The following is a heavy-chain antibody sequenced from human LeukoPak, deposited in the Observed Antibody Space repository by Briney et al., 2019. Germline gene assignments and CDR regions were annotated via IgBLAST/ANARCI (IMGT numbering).Heavy chain of an antibody. Sequence: PETLSLTCTIFGDSVSRSDSYWDWLRQPPGKGLEWIGTIYYSGRTYYSPSLKSRVTLSVDMSNNQFSLTLSSVTAADTALYFCARRRYYDSRGYLEWGQGTLVTVSS. D-gene: IGHD3-22*01. CDR2: IYYSGRT. CDR3: ARRRYYDSRGYLE. J-gene: IGHJ1*01. CDR1: GDSVSRSDSY. V-gene: IGHV4-39*01.